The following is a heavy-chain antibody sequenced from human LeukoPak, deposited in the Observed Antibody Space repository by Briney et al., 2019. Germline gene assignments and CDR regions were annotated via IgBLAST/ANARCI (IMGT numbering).Heavy chain of an antibody. D-gene: IGHD4-11*01. Sequence: GGSPTLSCAASGFTFSDYWMLWVRQAPGKGLVWVSNIKTDGSITNYADSVKGRFTISRDNAKNTLYLQRISQRAEDTAVYYCGRDNNYKVDVWGKGTTVTVSS. CDR2: IKTDGSIT. CDR1: GFTFSDYW. CDR3: GRDNNYKVDV. J-gene: IGHJ6*04. V-gene: IGHV3-74*01.